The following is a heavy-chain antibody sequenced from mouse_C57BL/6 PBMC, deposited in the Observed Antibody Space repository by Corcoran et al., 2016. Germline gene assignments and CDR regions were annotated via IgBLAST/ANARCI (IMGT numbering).Heavy chain of an antibody. J-gene: IGHJ4*01. Sequence: QIQLVQSGPELKKPGETVKISCKASGYTFTTYGMSWVKQAPGKGLKWMGWINTYSGVPTYADDFKGRFAFSLETSASTAYLQINNLKNEDTATYFCARLYGNYENYAMDYWGQGTSVTVSS. D-gene: IGHD2-10*02. CDR1: GYTFTTYG. CDR2: INTYSGVP. CDR3: ARLYGNYENYAMDY. V-gene: IGHV9-3*01.